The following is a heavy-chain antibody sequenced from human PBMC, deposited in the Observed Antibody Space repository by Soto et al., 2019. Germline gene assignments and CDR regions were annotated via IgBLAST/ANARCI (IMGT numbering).Heavy chain of an antibody. V-gene: IGHV4-59*01. CDR3: AKTEYSSSPNWFDP. CDR1: GGSISSYY. D-gene: IGHD6-6*01. J-gene: IGHJ5*02. CDR2: IYYGGST. Sequence: ETLSLTCTVSGGSISSYYWSWIRQPPGKGLEWIGYIYYGGSTNYNPSLKSRVTISVDTSKNQFSLKLSSVTAADTAVYYCAKTEYSSSPNWFDPWGQGTLVTVSS.